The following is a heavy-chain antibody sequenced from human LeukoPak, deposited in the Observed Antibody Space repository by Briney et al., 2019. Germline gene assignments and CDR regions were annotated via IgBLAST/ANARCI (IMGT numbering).Heavy chain of an antibody. D-gene: IGHD3-10*01. Sequence: GASVKVSCKVSGYTLTELSMHWVRQAPGKGLEWMGGFDPEDGETIYAQKFQGRVTMTRDTSISTAYMELSRLRSDDTAVYYCARGGGSGSYSPRFYYYMDVWGKGTTVTVSS. V-gene: IGHV1-24*01. CDR1: GYTLTELS. CDR2: FDPEDGET. CDR3: ARGGGSGSYSPRFYYYMDV. J-gene: IGHJ6*03.